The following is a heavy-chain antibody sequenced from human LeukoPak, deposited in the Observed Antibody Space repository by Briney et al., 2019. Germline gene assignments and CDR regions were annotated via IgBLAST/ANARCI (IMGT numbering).Heavy chain of an antibody. CDR1: GGSIGRGSYY. V-gene: IGHV4-39*07. D-gene: IGHD2-15*01. CDR3: ARVAAKPVDY. CDR2: IYYSGST. Sequence: PSETLSLTCSVSGGSIGRGSYYWGWIRQPPGKGLEWMGSIYYSGSTNYNPSLKSRVTISVDTSKNQFSLKLSSVTAADTAVYYCARVAAKPVDYWGQGTLVTVSS. J-gene: IGHJ4*02.